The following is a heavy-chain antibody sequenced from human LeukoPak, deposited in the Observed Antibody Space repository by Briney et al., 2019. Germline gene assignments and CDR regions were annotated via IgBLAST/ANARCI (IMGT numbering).Heavy chain of an antibody. CDR1: GGTFSSYA. V-gene: IGHV1-69*05. CDR2: IIPIFGTA. Sequence: SVKVSCKASGGTFSSYAISWVRQAPGQGLEWMGGIIPIFGTANYAQKFQGRVTITTDESTSTAYMELSSLRSEDTAVYYCARALSRTHHYDILTGYCLGYWGQGTLVTVSS. CDR3: ARALSRTHHYDILTGYCLGY. J-gene: IGHJ4*02. D-gene: IGHD3-9*01.